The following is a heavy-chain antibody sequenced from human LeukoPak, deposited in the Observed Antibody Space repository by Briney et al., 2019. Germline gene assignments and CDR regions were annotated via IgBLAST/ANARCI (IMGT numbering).Heavy chain of an antibody. J-gene: IGHJ3*02. CDR1: GDSISSYY. V-gene: IGHV4-59*01. Sequence: SETLSLTCTVSGDSISSYYWSWSRQSPGKGLEWIGYIFYSGSTNYNPSLKSRVTISVDTSKNQFSLNLSSVTAADTAVYHCAAGTFALDIWGQGTMVTVSS. CDR3: AAGTFALDI. CDR2: IFYSGST. D-gene: IGHD6-13*01.